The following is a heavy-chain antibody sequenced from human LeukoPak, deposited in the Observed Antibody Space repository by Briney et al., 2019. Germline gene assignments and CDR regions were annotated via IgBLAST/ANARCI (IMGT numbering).Heavy chain of an antibody. V-gene: IGHV3-48*04. CDR1: GFTFSDYG. J-gene: IGHJ4*02. CDR2: ISSSSGTI. D-gene: IGHD6-13*01. Sequence: GGSLRLSCAASGFTFSDYGMNWVRQAPGKGLEWVAYISSSSGTIYYADSVKGRFTVSRDNARSSLYLQMTGLRVEDTAVFYCARDGFVGAADYWGQGTLVTVSS. CDR3: ARDGFVGAADY.